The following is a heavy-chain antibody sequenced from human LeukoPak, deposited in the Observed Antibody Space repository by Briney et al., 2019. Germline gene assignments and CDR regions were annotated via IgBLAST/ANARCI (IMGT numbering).Heavy chain of an antibody. D-gene: IGHD6-13*01. CDR1: GFAFSSYA. V-gene: IGHV3-30*04. Sequence: GGSLRLSCAASGFAFSSYAMHWVRQAPGKGLEWVALISYDESNKYYADSVKGRFTISRDNSKNTLYLQMDSLRAEDTAVYYCARERATYRSSWYFDYWGQGTLVTVSS. CDR2: ISYDESNK. J-gene: IGHJ4*02. CDR3: ARERATYRSSWYFDY.